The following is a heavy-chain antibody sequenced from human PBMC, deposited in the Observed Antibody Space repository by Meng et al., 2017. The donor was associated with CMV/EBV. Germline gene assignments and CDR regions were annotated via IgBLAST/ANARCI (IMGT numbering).Heavy chain of an antibody. V-gene: IGHV1-69*05. CDR1: GGTFSSYA. Sequence: SVKVSCKASGGTFSSYAISWVRQAPGQGLEWMGGIIPIFGTANYAQKFQGRVTITTDESTRTAYMELSSLRSEDTAVYYCARGRRWGAAAGTYMYYYYGMDVWGQGTTVTVSS. CDR2: IIPIFGTA. CDR3: ARGRRWGAAAGTYMYYYYGMDV. J-gene: IGHJ6*02. D-gene: IGHD6-13*01.